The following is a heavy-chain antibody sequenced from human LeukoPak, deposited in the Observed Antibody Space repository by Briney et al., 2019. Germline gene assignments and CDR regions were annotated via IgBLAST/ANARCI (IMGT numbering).Heavy chain of an antibody. Sequence: GGSPRLSCAASGFTFSSYSMIWVRQAPGKGLEWVSYISGSSSPIYYADSVKGRFTTSRDNANKSLYLQMNSLRDEDTAFYYCARVAYDILTGQNGYYFDDWGQGTLVTVSS. CDR2: ISGSSSPI. CDR3: ARVAYDILTGQNGYYFDD. D-gene: IGHD3-9*01. CDR1: GFTFSSYS. V-gene: IGHV3-48*02. J-gene: IGHJ4*02.